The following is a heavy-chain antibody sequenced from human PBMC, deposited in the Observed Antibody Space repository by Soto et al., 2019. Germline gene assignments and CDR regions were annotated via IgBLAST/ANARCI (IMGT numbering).Heavy chain of an antibody. CDR2: ISSSSSTI. CDR3: ASHYYGSGSYYIPIDYYGMDV. Sequence: PGGSLRLSCAASGFTFSSYSMNWVRQAPGKGLEWVSYISSSSSTIYYADSVKGRFTISRDNAKNSLYLQMNSLRDEDTAVYYCASHYYGSGSYYIPIDYYGMDVWGQGTTVTVSS. J-gene: IGHJ6*02. D-gene: IGHD3-10*01. CDR1: GFTFSSYS. V-gene: IGHV3-48*02.